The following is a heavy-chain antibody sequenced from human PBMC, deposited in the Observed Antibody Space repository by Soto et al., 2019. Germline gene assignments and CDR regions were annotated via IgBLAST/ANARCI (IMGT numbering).Heavy chain of an antibody. D-gene: IGHD6-19*01. CDR2: INHSGST. V-gene: IGHV4-34*01. CDR1: GGSFSGYY. CDR3: ARLRGWLVRWSDYYYYGIDV. Sequence: SETLSLTCAVYGGSFSGYYCSWIRQPPGKGLEWIGEINHSGSTNYNPSLKSRVTISVDTSKNQFSLKLSSVTAADTAVYYCARLRGWLVRWSDYYYYGIDVWGQGTTVTVSS. J-gene: IGHJ6*02.